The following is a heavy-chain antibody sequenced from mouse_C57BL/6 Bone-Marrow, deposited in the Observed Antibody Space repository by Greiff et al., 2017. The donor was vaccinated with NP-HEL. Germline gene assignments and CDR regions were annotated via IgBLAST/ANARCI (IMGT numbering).Heavy chain of an antibody. CDR1: GYSITSDY. CDR3: ARCPYPNDYDGNFDV. CDR2: ISYSGST. D-gene: IGHD2-4*01. V-gene: IGHV3-8*01. J-gene: IGHJ1*03. Sequence: DVHLVESGPGLAKPSQTLSLTCSVTGYSITSDYWNWIRKFPGNKLEYMGYISYSGSTYYNPSLKSRISITRDTSKNQYYLQLNSVTTEDTATYYCARCPYPNDYDGNFDVWGTGTTVTVSS.